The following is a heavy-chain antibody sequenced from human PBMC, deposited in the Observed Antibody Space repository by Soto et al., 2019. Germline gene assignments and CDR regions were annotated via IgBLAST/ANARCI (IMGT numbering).Heavy chain of an antibody. CDR2: ISGSGGST. D-gene: IGHD4-17*01. CDR1: GFTFSSYA. V-gene: IGHV3-23*01. Sequence: EVQLLESGGGLVQPGGSLRLSCAASGFTFSSYAMSWVRQAPGKGLEWVSAISGSGGSTYYADSVKGRFTISRDNSKNTLYLQMNSLRAEDTAVYYCAKSKGGGDYGDDGAYYYYYMDVWGKGTTVTVSS. CDR3: AKSKGGGDYGDDGAYYYYYMDV. J-gene: IGHJ6*03.